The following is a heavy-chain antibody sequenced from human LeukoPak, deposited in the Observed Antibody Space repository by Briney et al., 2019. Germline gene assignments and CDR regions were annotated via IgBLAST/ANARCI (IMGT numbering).Heavy chain of an antibody. Sequence: SETLSLTCAVYGGSFSGYYWSWIRQPPGKGLEWIGEINHGGSTNYNPSLKSRVTISVDTSKNQFSLKLSSVTAADTAVYYYARGRPPNYWGQGTLVTVSS. CDR2: INHGGST. CDR1: GGSFSGYY. CDR3: ARGRPPNY. V-gene: IGHV4-34*01. J-gene: IGHJ4*02.